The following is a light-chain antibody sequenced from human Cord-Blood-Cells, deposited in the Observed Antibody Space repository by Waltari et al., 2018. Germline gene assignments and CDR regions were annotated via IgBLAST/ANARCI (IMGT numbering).Light chain of an antibody. V-gene: IGKV1D-13*01. CDR3: QQFNNYPLYT. Sequence: AIQLTQSPSSLSASVGDRVTITCRASQGISSALAWYQQKPGKAPKLLIYDASSLESGVPSRFSGSGSGTDFTLTISSLQPEDFATYYYQQFNNYPLYTFGQGTKLEIK. CDR1: QGISSA. J-gene: IGKJ2*01. CDR2: DAS.